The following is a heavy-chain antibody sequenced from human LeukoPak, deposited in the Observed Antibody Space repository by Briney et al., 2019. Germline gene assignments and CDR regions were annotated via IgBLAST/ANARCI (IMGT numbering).Heavy chain of an antibody. J-gene: IGHJ4*02. CDR3: ARFGASYGYYFDY. Sequence: GGSLRLSCAASGFTFSTYSMDWVRQAPGKGLEWVSYISSSSSIIKYADSVKGRFTISRDNAKNSLYLQMNSLRAGDTAVYYCARFGASYGYYFDYWGQGTLVTVSS. D-gene: IGHD5-18*01. CDR1: GFTFSTYS. CDR2: ISSSSSII. V-gene: IGHV3-48*01.